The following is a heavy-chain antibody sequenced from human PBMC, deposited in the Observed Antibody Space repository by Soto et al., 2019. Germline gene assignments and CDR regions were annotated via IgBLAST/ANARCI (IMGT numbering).Heavy chain of an antibody. J-gene: IGHJ4*02. CDR3: ARRGGGYSPIDY. CDR1: GASVTISTYY. Sequence: ASETLSLTCTVSGASVTISTYYWEWIRQPPGKGLEWIGTMYYSGGTFYNPSLKSRVTISVDTSKNQFSLNLNSVTAADTAVYYCARRGGGYSPIDYWGQGTLVTVSS. CDR2: MYYSGGT. D-gene: IGHD3-16*01. V-gene: IGHV4-39*01.